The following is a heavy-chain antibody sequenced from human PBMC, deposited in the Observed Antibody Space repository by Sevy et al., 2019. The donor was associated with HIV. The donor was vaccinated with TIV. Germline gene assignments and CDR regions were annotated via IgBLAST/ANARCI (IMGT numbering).Heavy chain of an antibody. CDR1: GGTFSSYA. CDR2: IIPIFGTA. CDR3: ARDSVRITMVQGVNWTKNYFDY. V-gene: IGHV1-69*13. D-gene: IGHD3-10*01. J-gene: IGHJ4*02. Sequence: ASVKVSCKASGGTFSSYAISWVRQAPGQGLEWMGGIIPIFGTANYAQKFQGRVTITADESTSTAYMELSSLRSEDTAVYYCARDSVRITMVQGVNWTKNYFDYWGQGTLVTVSS.